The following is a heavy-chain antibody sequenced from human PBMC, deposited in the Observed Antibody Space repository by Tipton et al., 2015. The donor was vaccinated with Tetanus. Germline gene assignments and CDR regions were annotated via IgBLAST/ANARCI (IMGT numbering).Heavy chain of an antibody. CDR3: ASSLYDFVWGSYRSGD. Sequence: SLRLSCAASGFTLRTYSMNWVRQAPGKGLDWVAGISSSGTNAYYAESVRGRFTVSRDNSKNTIYLQMNSLRPEDTALYYCASSLYDFVWGSYRSGDWGQGTLVIVSS. CDR1: GFTLRTYS. V-gene: IGHV3-23*01. D-gene: IGHD3-16*02. CDR2: ISSSGTNA. J-gene: IGHJ4*02.